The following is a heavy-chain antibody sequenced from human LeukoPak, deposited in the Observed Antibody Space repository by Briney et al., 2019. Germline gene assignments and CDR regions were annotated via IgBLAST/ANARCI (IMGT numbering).Heavy chain of an antibody. D-gene: IGHD2-21*01. Sequence: GGSLRLSCAASGFTLNYYWMSWVRQAPGKGLEWVANINQDGSEKYFVDSVKGRFTISRDNAQNSVFLQMDSLRVDDTAVYYCARWVSQYYFHYWGQGTQVTVSS. CDR3: ARWVSQYYFHY. CDR2: INQDGSEK. CDR1: GFTLNYYW. J-gene: IGHJ4*02. V-gene: IGHV3-7*01.